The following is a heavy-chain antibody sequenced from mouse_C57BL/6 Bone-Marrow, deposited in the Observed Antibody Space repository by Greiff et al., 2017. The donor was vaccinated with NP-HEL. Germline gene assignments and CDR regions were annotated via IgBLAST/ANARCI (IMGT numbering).Heavy chain of an antibody. CDR1: EYEFPSHD. V-gene: IGHV5-2*01. CDR3: ARHGGLRRDWYFDV. D-gene: IGHD2-4*01. J-gene: IGHJ1*03. Sequence: DVHLVESGGGLVQPGESLKLSCESNEYEFPSHDMSWVRKTPEKRLELVAAINSDGGSTYYPDTMERRFIISRDNTKKTLYLQMSSLRSEDTALYYCARHGGLRRDWYFDVWGTGTTVTVSS. CDR2: INSDGGST.